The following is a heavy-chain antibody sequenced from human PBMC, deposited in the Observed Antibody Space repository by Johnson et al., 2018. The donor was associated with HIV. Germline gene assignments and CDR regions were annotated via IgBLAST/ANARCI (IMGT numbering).Heavy chain of an antibody. CDR3: ASSAFDI. CDR2: INWNGART. CDR1: GFTFDDYA. J-gene: IGHJ3*02. V-gene: IGHV3-20*04. Sequence: VQLVESGGGVERPGGSLRLSCAASGFTFDDYAMSWVRQAPGKGLEWVSGINWNGARTGYADSVKGRFTISRDNAKNSLYLHMNSLRAEDTAVYYCASSAFDIWGLGTMVTVSS.